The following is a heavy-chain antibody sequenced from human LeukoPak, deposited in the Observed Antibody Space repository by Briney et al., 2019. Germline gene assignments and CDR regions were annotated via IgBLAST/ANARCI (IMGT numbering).Heavy chain of an antibody. J-gene: IGHJ4*02. V-gene: IGHV4-59*01. Sequence: SETLSLTCTVSGGSISSYYWSWIRQPPGKGLEWIGYIYYSGSTNYNPSLKSRVTISVDTSKNQFSLKLSSVTAADTAVYYCAREVTKHYFDYWGQGTLVTVSS. CDR2: IYYSGST. CDR1: GGSISSYY. D-gene: IGHD5-18*01. CDR3: AREVTKHYFDY.